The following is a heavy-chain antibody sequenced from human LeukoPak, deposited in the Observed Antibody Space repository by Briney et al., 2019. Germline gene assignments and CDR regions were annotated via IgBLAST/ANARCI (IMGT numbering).Heavy chain of an antibody. V-gene: IGHV4-39*01. CDR3: ARQTDGSYPIETDY. D-gene: IGHD1-26*01. Sequence: GSLRLSCAASGFTFSSYSMNWVRQPPGKGLEWIGSIYYSGSTYYNPSLKSRVTISVDTSKNQFSLKLSSVTAADTAVYYCARQTDGSYPIETDYWGQGTLVTVSS. CDR2: IYYSGST. CDR1: GFTFSSYSMN. J-gene: IGHJ4*02.